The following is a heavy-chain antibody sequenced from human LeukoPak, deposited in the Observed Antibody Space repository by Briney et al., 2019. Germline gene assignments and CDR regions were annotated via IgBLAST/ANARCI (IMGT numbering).Heavy chain of an antibody. J-gene: IGHJ4*02. V-gene: IGHV5-51*01. Sequence: GESLKISCKGSGYSFTSYWIGWVRQMPGKGLEWMGIIYPGDSDTRYSPSFQGQVTISADKSISTAYLQWSSLKASDTAMYYCARQEITIFGVVRFDYWGQGTLVTVSS. CDR1: GYSFTSYW. D-gene: IGHD3-3*01. CDR2: IYPGDSDT. CDR3: ARQEITIFGVVRFDY.